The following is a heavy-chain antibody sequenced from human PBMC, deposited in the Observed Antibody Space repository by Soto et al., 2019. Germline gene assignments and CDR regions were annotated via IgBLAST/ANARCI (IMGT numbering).Heavy chain of an antibody. D-gene: IGHD3-10*01. CDR2: ISWNSGSI. CDR1: GFTFDDYA. V-gene: IGHV3-9*01. J-gene: IGHJ5*02. Sequence: EVQLLVSAGGLVQPGRSLRLSGAASGFTFDDYAMHWVRQAPGKGLERVSGISWNSGSIGYADSVKGRFTISRDNAKNSLYLQMNSLRAEDTALYYCAKGRFGELFTWFDPWGQGTLVTVSS. CDR3: AKGRFGELFTWFDP.